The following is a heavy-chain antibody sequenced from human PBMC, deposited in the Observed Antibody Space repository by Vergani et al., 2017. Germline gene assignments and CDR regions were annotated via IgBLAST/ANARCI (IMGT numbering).Heavy chain of an antibody. CDR2: ISSSSSYI. CDR1: GFTFSSYS. CDR3: TTDLDQGYYDFWSGYGHY. Sequence: EVQLVESGGGLVKPGGSLRLSCAASGFTFSSYSMNWVRQAPGKGLEWVSSISSSSSYIYYADSVKGRFTISRDNAKKSLYLKMNSLRAEDTAVYYCTTDLDQGYYDFWSGYGHYWGQGTLVTVSS. J-gene: IGHJ4*02. V-gene: IGHV3-21*04. D-gene: IGHD3-3*01.